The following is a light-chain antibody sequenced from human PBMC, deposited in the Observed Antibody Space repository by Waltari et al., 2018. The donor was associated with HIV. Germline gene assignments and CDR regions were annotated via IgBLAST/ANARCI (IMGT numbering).Light chain of an antibody. V-gene: IGLV1-47*01. J-gene: IGLJ1*01. CDR1: NSNIESNY. CDR2: RNS. Sequence: QSVLTQPPSASATPGQRITISCSAGNSNIESNYAYWYQHLPGTAPKVFIYRNSQRPSGVPDRFSGSKSGTSASLIISGLRSGDEADYYCASWDDSLNAFVFGTGTKVTVL. CDR3: ASWDDSLNAFV.